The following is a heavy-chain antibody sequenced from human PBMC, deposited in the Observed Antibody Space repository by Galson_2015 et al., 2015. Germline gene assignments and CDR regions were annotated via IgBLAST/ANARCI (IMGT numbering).Heavy chain of an antibody. V-gene: IGHV3-23*01. CDR2: ISGSGGLT. Sequence: SLRLSCATSGFTFGNFGMTWVRQAPGKGLEWLSVISGSGGLTYYADSVKGRFTISRDNSKNTLHLRMNSLRVGDTAVYYCARRRLSGSPDSHLDYWGQGTLVTVSS. J-gene: IGHJ4*02. CDR1: GFTFGNFG. CDR3: ARRRLSGSPDSHLDY. D-gene: IGHD1-26*01.